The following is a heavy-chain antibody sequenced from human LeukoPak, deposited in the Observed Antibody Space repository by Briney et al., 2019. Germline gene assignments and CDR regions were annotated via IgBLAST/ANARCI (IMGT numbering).Heavy chain of an antibody. Sequence: SETLSLTCTVSGGSVSSHFWSWIRQPPGMGLEWIGYISHSGSTRYNPSLESRVTISVDTSKTQFSLRLTSMTAADTAVYYCARHGMIAVGEARMMDIRGQGTTVTVSS. J-gene: IGHJ6*02. CDR2: ISHSGST. CDR1: GGSVSSHF. V-gene: IGHV4-59*08. D-gene: IGHD3-16*01. CDR3: ARHGMIAVGEARMMDI.